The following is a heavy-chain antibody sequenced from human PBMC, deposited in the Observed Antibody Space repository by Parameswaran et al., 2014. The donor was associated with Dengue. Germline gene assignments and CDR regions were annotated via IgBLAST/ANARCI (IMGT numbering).Heavy chain of an antibody. CDR3: ARDGGNQPPWYYYDY. CDR2: IKSSGNT. Sequence: RWIRQPPGKGLEWIGYIKSSGNTDYNPSLRSRVSISVETSKNQFSLKLTSVTAADTAVYYCARDGGNQPPWYYYDYWGQGTLVTVSS. D-gene: IGHD1-14*01. V-gene: IGHV4-31*02. J-gene: IGHJ4*02.